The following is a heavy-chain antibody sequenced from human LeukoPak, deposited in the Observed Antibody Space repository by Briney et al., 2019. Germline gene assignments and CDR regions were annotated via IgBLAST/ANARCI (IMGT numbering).Heavy chain of an antibody. CDR1: GFSFENYC. CDR2: IRQDGRDK. Sequence: GGSLRLSCVASGFSFENYCMTWVRQAPGKGLEWVANIRQDGRDKDYVDSVKGRFTISRDNAKNSLFLQMNSLRAEDTALYYCASSDYGSGRGGVSPSDYWGQGTLVTVSS. V-gene: IGHV3-7*01. CDR3: ASSDYGSGRGGVSPSDY. D-gene: IGHD3-10*01. J-gene: IGHJ4*02.